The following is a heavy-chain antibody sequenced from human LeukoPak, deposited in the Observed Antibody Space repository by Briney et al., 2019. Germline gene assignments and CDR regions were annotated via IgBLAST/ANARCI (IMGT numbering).Heavy chain of an antibody. J-gene: IGHJ4*02. Sequence: GGSLRLSCAASRFTFRTYSMNWVRQAPGKGLEWVASINKDGSEKNYVDSLKGRFTISRDNAKNSLYLQMNSLRAEDTAVYYCTRFKLSVVRGIIIQPLACWGQGTLLTVSS. CDR3: TRFKLSVVRGIIIQPLAC. V-gene: IGHV3-7*03. D-gene: IGHD3-10*01. CDR2: INKDGSEK. CDR1: RFTFRTYS.